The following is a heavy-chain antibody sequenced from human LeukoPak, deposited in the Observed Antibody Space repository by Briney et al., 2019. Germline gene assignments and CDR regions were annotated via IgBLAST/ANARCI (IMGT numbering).Heavy chain of an antibody. V-gene: IGHV3-7*01. CDR1: GFTFSSYW. CDR3: ARVGSSSWYYFDY. J-gene: IGHJ4*02. D-gene: IGHD6-13*01. CDR2: IKQDGSEK. Sequence: GGSLRLSCAASGFTFSSYWMSWVRQAPGKGLEWVANIKQDGSEKYYVDSVKGRFTISRDNAKNSLYLQMNSLRAEDTAVYYCARVGSSSWYYFDYWGQGTLVTVSS.